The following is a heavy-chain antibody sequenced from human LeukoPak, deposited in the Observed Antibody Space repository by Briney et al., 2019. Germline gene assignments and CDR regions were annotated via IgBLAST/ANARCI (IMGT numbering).Heavy chain of an antibody. CDR2: ISGSGGST. D-gene: IGHD4-17*01. CDR3: AKDSTVTSLYYYYGMDV. Sequence: RGSLRLSCAASGFTFSSYVMSWVRQAPGKGLEWVSGISGSGGSTHYADSVKGRFTISRDNSKNTLYLQMNSLRAEDTAVYYCAKDSTVTSLYYYYGMDVWGKGTTVTVSS. V-gene: IGHV3-23*01. J-gene: IGHJ6*04. CDR1: GFTFSSYV.